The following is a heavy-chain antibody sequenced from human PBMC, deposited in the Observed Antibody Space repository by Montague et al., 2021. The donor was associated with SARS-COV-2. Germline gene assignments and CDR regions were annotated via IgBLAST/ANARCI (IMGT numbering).Heavy chain of an antibody. Sequence: PALMKPTQTLTLTCTFSGFSLSTSGMCVSWIRQPPGKALEWLARXDWDDDKYYSTSLKTRLTISKDTSKNQVVLTMTNMDPVDTATYYCARIRDNWNGDYYYGMDVWGQGTTVTVSS. CDR1: GFSLSTSGMC. V-gene: IGHV2-70*11. J-gene: IGHJ6*02. CDR3: ARIRDNWNGDYYYGMDV. D-gene: IGHD1-1*01. CDR2: XDWDDDK.